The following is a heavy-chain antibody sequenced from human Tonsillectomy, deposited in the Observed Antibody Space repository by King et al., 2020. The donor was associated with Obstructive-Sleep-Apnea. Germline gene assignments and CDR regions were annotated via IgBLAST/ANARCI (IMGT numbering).Heavy chain of an antibody. D-gene: IGHD5-18*01. CDR1: AFSFSNYV. CDR2: IRSDGNNK. CDR3: AKDLRAGYTYGDYLDC. J-gene: IGHJ4*02. V-gene: IGHV3-30*02. Sequence: VQLVESGGGVVQPGGSLRLSCAASAFSFSNYVMHWVRQAPGKGLEWVAFIRSDGNNKYYADSVRGRFTISRDNSKNTLSLQMNSLRPEDTAIYYCAKDLRAGYTYGDYLDCWDQGTLVTVSS.